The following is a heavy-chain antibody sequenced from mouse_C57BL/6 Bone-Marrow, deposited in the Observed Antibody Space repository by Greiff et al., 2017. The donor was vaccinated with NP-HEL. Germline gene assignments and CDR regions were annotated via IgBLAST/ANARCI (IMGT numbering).Heavy chain of an antibody. CDR2: IYPSDSET. V-gene: IGHV1-61*01. J-gene: IGHJ1*03. Sequence: VQLQQPGAELVRPGSSVKLSCKASGYTFTSYWMDWVKQRPGQGLEWIGNIYPSDSETHYNQKFKDKATLTVDKSSSTAYMQLSSLTSEDSAVYYCARSYDPWYFDVWGTGTTVTVSS. D-gene: IGHD2-3*01. CDR1: GYTFTSYW. CDR3: ARSYDPWYFDV.